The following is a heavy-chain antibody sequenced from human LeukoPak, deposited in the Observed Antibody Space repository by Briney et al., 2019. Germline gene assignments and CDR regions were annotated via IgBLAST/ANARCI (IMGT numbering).Heavy chain of an antibody. V-gene: IGHV4-4*07. CDR2: IYTSGST. J-gene: IGHJ4*02. CDR1: GGSISSYY. CDR3: ARDSGYSYGYGTFDY. D-gene: IGHD5-18*01. Sequence: SETLSLTCTVSGGSISSYYWSWIRQPAGKGLEWIARIYTSGSTNYNPSLKSRVTMSVDTSKNQFSLELSSVTAADTDVYYCARDSGYSYGYGTFDYWGQGTLVTVSS.